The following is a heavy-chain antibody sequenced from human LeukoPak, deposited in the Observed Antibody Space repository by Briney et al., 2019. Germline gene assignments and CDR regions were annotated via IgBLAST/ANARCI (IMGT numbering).Heavy chain of an antibody. D-gene: IGHD5-24*01. Sequence: SQTLSLTCTVSGGPISSGDYYWSWIRQPPGKGLEWIGYIYYSGSTYYNPSLKSRVTISVDTSKNQFSLKLSSVTAADTAVYYCARVEPPGAFDIWGQGTMVTVSS. J-gene: IGHJ3*02. CDR2: IYYSGST. CDR1: GGPISSGDYY. CDR3: ARVEPPGAFDI. V-gene: IGHV4-30-4*01.